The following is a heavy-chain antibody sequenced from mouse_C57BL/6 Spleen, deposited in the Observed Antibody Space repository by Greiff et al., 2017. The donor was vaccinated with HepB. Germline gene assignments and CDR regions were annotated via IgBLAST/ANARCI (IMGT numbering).Heavy chain of an antibody. CDR2: IDPSDSYT. Sequence: VQLQQPGAELVKPGASVKLSCKASGYTFTSYWMQWVKQRPGQGLEWIGEIDPSDSYTNYNQKFKGKATLTVDTSSSTAYMQLSSLTSEDSAVYYCARPNWSWFAYWGQGTLVTVSA. CDR3: ARPNWSWFAY. V-gene: IGHV1-50*01. D-gene: IGHD4-1*01. J-gene: IGHJ3*01. CDR1: GYTFTSYW.